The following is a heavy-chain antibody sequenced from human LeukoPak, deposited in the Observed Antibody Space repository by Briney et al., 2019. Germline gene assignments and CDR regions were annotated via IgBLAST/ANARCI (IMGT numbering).Heavy chain of an antibody. Sequence: GASLKVSCKASGYTFTSYDINWVRQATGQGLEWMGWMNPNSGHTGYAQKFQGRVTMTRNTSISTAYMELSSLRSEDTAVYYCARGSRGITMVRGVILYYYYGMDVWGQGTTVTVSS. CDR1: GYTFTSYD. V-gene: IGHV1-8*01. J-gene: IGHJ6*02. CDR2: MNPNSGHT. CDR3: ARGSRGITMVRGVILYYYYGMDV. D-gene: IGHD3-10*01.